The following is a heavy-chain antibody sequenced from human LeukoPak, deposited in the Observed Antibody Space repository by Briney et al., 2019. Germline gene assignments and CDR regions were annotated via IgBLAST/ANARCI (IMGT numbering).Heavy chain of an antibody. D-gene: IGHD3-9*01. J-gene: IGHJ6*04. Sequence: ASVKVSCKASGYTFTSYGISWVRQAPGQGLEWMGWISAYNGNTNYAQKLQGRVTMTTDTSTSTAYMELRSLRSDDTAVYYCARDLRYFDWLLGGSSRPMDVWGKGITVTVSS. CDR2: ISAYNGNT. CDR1: GYTFTSYG. V-gene: IGHV1-18*04. CDR3: ARDLRYFDWLLGGSSRPMDV.